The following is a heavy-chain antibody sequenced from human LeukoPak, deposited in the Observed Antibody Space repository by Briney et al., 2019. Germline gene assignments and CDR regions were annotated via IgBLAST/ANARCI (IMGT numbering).Heavy chain of an antibody. V-gene: IGHV3-7*01. CDR3: ATFAGVVPCGLLL. J-gene: IGHJ6*04. Sequence: PGGSLRLSCVASGFTSSAFWMSWVRRPPGKGLEWVANIKKDGSEKEYVDSVKGRFSIFRDNAKNSVYLQMNSLRAEDTAVYYCATFAGVVPCGLLLWGKGTTVIVSS. CDR2: IKKDGSEK. D-gene: IGHD2-2*01. CDR1: GFTSSAFW.